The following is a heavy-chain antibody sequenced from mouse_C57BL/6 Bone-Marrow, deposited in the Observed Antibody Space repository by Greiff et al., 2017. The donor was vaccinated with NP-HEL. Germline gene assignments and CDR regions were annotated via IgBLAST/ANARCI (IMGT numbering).Heavy chain of an antibody. J-gene: IGHJ2*01. Sequence: QVQLKESGAELVRPGTSVKVSCKASGYAFTNYLIEWVKQRPGPGLEWIGVINPGSGGTNYNEKFKGKATLTADKSSSTAYMQLSSLTSEDSAVYFCARYYGYYFDYWGQGTTLTVSS. D-gene: IGHD1-1*01. V-gene: IGHV1-54*01. CDR1: GYAFTNYL. CDR2: INPGSGGT. CDR3: ARYYGYYFDY.